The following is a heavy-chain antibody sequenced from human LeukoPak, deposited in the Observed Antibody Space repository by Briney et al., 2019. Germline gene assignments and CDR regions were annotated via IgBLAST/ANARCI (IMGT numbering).Heavy chain of an antibody. Sequence: ASVKVSCKASGYTFTSYYMHWVRQAPGQGLEWMGIINPSGGSTSYAQKFQGRVTMTRDMSTSTVYMELSSLRSEDTAVYYCASESHPIQLWLTSSVYYYYYMDVWGKGTTVTVSS. CDR3: ASESHPIQLWLTSSVYYYYYMDV. CDR2: INPSGGST. CDR1: GYTFTSYY. J-gene: IGHJ6*03. D-gene: IGHD5-18*01. V-gene: IGHV1-46*01.